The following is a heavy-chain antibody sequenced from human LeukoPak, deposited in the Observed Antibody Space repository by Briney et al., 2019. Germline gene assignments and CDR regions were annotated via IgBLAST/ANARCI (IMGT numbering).Heavy chain of an antibody. CDR1: GFTFSAYW. CDR3: ASSAYNGIKLDY. Sequence: GGSLRLSCAASGFTFSAYWMYWVRQAPGKGLVWVSRINSDGSTTTYADSVKGRFTISRDNARNTLYLQMNSQRAEDTAVYYCASSAYNGIKLDYWGQGNLVTVSS. CDR2: INSDGSTT. J-gene: IGHJ4*02. D-gene: IGHD1-26*01. V-gene: IGHV3-74*01.